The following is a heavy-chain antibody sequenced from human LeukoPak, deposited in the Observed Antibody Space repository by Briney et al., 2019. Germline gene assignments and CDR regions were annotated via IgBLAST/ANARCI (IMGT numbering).Heavy chain of an antibody. V-gene: IGHV3-66*01. J-gene: IGHJ4*02. Sequence: GGSLRLSCAASGFTVSSNYMSWVRQAPGKGLEWVPVIYSGGSTYYADSVKGRFTISRDNSKNTLYLQMNSLRAEDTAVYYCARVSSGWSSTLDYWGQGTLVTVSS. D-gene: IGHD6-19*01. CDR1: GFTVSSNY. CDR2: IYSGGST. CDR3: ARVSSGWSSTLDY.